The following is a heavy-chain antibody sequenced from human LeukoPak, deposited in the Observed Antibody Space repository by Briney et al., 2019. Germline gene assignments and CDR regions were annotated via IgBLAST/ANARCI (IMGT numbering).Heavy chain of an antibody. CDR3: ARESRLVGDFDY. D-gene: IGHD6-19*01. V-gene: IGHV1-69*13. Sequence: SVKVSCKASGGTFSSYAISWVRQAPGQGLEWMGGIIPIFGTANYAQKFQGRVTITADESTSTAYMELSSLRSEDTAVYYCARESRLVGDFDYWGQGTLVTVSS. CDR2: IIPIFGTA. J-gene: IGHJ4*02. CDR1: GGTFSSYA.